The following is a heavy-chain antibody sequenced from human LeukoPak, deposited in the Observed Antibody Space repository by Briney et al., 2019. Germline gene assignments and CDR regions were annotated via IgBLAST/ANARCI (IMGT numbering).Heavy chain of an antibody. Sequence: GGSLRLSYAASGFTFSSYAMHWVRQAPGKGLEWVAVISYDGSNKYYADSVKGRFTISRDNSKNTLYLQMNSLRAEDTAVYYCARSRDATYFDYWGQGTLVTVSS. V-gene: IGHV3-30-3*01. D-gene: IGHD5-24*01. J-gene: IGHJ4*02. CDR2: ISYDGSNK. CDR3: ARSRDATYFDY. CDR1: GFTFSSYA.